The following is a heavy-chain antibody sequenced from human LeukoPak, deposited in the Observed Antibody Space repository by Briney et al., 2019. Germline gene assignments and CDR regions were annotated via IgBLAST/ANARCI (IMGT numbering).Heavy chain of an antibody. CDR2: INPNSGGT. V-gene: IGHV1-2*02. D-gene: IGHD5-18*01. CDR3: ASGLSSLFSFGAALDYYMDV. J-gene: IGHJ6*03. Sequence: ASVKVSCKTIGGRFKSYGFSWVRQAPGQGLEWMGWINPNSGGTNYAQKFQGRVIMTRDTSIGTAYMELSSLRSDDTAMYYCASGLSSLFSFGAALDYYMDVWGKGTPVTVSS. CDR1: GGRFKSYG.